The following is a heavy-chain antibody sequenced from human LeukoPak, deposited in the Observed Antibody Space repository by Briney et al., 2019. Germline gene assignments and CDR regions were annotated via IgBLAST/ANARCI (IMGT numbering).Heavy chain of an antibody. Sequence: GGSLRLSCAASGFTFSGYATHWVRQAPGKGLEYVSTISSNGGNTYYANSMKGRFTISRDNSKNTLSLQMGSLRAEDMAVYYCARSRGLDLRYYYYMDVWGKRTTATVSS. J-gene: IGHJ6*03. CDR3: ARSRGLDLRYYYYMDV. CDR1: GFTFSGYA. V-gene: IGHV3-64*01. D-gene: IGHD3-10*01. CDR2: ISSNGGNT.